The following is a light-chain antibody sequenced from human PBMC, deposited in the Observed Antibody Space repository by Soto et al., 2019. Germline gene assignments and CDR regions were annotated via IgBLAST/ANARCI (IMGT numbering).Light chain of an antibody. V-gene: IGKV3-20*01. CDR1: QSVSSNY. Sequence: DIVLTQSPGTLSLSPGERATLSCRASQSVSSNYLTWYQQKPGQAPRLLIYGASSRATGIPDRFSGSGSGTDFTLTISRLEPEDFAVYYCQQYGSSPRTFGLGTKVEIK. CDR3: QQYGSSPRT. J-gene: IGKJ1*01. CDR2: GAS.